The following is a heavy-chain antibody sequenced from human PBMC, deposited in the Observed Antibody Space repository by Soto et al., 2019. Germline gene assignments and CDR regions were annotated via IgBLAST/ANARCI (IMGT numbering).Heavy chain of an antibody. J-gene: IGHJ6*02. D-gene: IGHD3-10*01. Sequence: VGSLRLSCAASGFTFDDYAMHWVRQAPGKGLEWVSLISWDGGSTYYADSVKGRFTISRDNIKNSLYLQMNSLRAEDTALYYCAKEGGTGYYGMDVWGQGTTVTVSS. V-gene: IGHV3-43D*04. CDR1: GFTFDDYA. CDR3: AKEGGTGYYGMDV. CDR2: ISWDGGST.